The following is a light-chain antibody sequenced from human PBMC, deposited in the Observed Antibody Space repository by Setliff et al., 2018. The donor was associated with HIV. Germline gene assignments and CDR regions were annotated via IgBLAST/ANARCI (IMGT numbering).Light chain of an antibody. V-gene: IGLV1-44*01. CDR2: SNN. CDR1: SSNIGSNT. J-gene: IGLJ3*02. CDR3: AAWDDSLNGPL. Sequence: QSALTQPPPASGTPGQRVTISCSGSSSNIGSNTVNWYQHLPGTAPKLLIYSNNQRPSGVPDRFSGSKSGTSASLAISGLQSEDETDYYCAAWDDSLNGPLFGGGTKVTVL.